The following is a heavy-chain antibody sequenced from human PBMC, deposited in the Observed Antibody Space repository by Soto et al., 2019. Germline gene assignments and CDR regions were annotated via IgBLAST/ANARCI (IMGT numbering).Heavy chain of an antibody. CDR3: ARLGSSWYSFDP. Sequence: SVKVSCKASGGTFSSYTISWVRQAPGQGLEWMGRIIPILGIANYAQKFQGRVTMTTDTSTSTAYMELRSLRSDDTAVYYCARLGSSWYSFDPWGQGTLVTVSS. CDR2: IIPILGIA. J-gene: IGHJ5*02. V-gene: IGHV1-69*02. D-gene: IGHD6-13*01. CDR1: GGTFSSYT.